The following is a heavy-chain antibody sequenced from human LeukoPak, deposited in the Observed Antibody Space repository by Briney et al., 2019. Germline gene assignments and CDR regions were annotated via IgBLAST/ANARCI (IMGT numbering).Heavy chain of an antibody. CDR1: GGSISSSNW. CDR2: IYHSGST. D-gene: IGHD5-18*01. Sequence: PSETLSLTCAVSGGSISSSNWWSWIRQPPGKGLEWIGEIYHSGSTNYNPSLKSRVTISVDTSKNQFSLKLSSVTAADTAVYYCARGPRIQLWKRFDYWGQGTLVTVSS. J-gene: IGHJ4*02. CDR3: ARGPRIQLWKRFDY. V-gene: IGHV4-4*02.